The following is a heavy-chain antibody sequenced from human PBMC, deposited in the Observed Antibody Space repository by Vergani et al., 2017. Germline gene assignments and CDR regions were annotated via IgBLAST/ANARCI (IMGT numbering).Heavy chain of an antibody. J-gene: IGHJ4*02. CDR3: ARDLNYYDSSGYPRAPFDY. V-gene: IGHV1-69*13. CDR1: GGIFSSYA. Sequence: QVQLVQSGAEVKKPGSSVKVSCKASGGIFSSYAISWVRQAPGQGLEWMGKIIPIFGTANYAQKVQGRVTITADESTSTVYMELSSLRSEDTAVYYCARDLNYYDSSGYPRAPFDYWGQGTLVTVSS. CDR2: IIPIFGTA. D-gene: IGHD3-22*01.